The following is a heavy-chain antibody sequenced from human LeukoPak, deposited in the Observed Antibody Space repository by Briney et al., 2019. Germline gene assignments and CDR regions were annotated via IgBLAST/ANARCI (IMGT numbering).Heavy chain of an antibody. D-gene: IGHD5-18*01. Sequence: PGGPLRLSCVASGITFGNYAVSWARQPPEKGLDWVSVISGSAHKIRYADSVKGRFTISRDNSENIVYLQMNNLRVEDTAVYYCAGRPTGYSSGYIHWGQGTLVTVSS. J-gene: IGHJ4*02. CDR3: AGRPTGYSSGYIH. CDR2: ISGSAHKI. V-gene: IGHV3-23*01. CDR1: GITFGNYA.